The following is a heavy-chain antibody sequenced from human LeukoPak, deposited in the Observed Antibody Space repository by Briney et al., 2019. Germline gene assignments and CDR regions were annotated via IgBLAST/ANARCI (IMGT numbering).Heavy chain of an antibody. J-gene: IGHJ4*02. CDR2: IKQDGSEK. V-gene: IGHV3-7*03. CDR3: ARDGPYYYDSSGYYFY. CDR1: GFTFSSYW. Sequence: GGSLRLSCAASGFTFSSYWMSWVRQAPGKGLEWVANIKQDGSEKYYVDSVKGRFTISRDNAKNSLYLHMNSLRAEDTAVYYCARDGPYYYDSSGYYFYWGQGTLVTVSS. D-gene: IGHD3-22*01.